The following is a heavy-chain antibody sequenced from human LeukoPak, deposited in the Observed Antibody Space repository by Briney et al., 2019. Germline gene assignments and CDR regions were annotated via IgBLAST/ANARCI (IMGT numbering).Heavy chain of an antibody. CDR1: GGSISSGSYY. D-gene: IGHD3-3*01. J-gene: IGHJ5*02. CDR3: ARGRWSGYNNSFDP. CDR2: IYTSGST. V-gene: IGHV4-61*02. Sequence: SQTLCLTCTVSGGSISSGSYYRSWIRQPAGKGLEWIGRIYTSGSTNYNPSLKSRVTISVDTSKNQFSLKLSSVTAADTAVYYCARGRWSGYNNSFDPRGQGTLVTVSS.